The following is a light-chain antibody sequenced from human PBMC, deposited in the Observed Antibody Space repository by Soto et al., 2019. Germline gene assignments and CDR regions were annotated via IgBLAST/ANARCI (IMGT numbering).Light chain of an antibody. V-gene: IGLV1-47*01. CDR3: ATWDDSLRGVL. CDR1: SSNIGSNY. Sequence: QSVLTQPPSASGTPGQRVTIPCSGRSSNIGSNYAYWYRQLPRTAPKRVIYANSQRPSAVPDRFSGSKSGKSASLAIIGLRSEDEADYYCATWDDSLRGVLFGGGTKLTVL. CDR2: ANS. J-gene: IGLJ2*01.